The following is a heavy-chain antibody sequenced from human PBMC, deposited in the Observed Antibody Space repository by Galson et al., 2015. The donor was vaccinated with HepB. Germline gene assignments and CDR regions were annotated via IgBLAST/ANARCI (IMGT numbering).Heavy chain of an antibody. V-gene: IGHV3-74*01. CDR3: ARDFQLYQYYYGSGPLDY. Sequence: SLRLSCAASGFTFSNYWMHWVRQGPGKGLVWVSRINSDGSSTSYADSVKGRFTISRDNAKNTLYLQMNSLRAEDTAVYYCARDFQLYQYYYGSGPLDYWGQGTLVTVSS. D-gene: IGHD3-10*01. J-gene: IGHJ4*02. CDR2: INSDGSST. CDR1: GFTFSNYW.